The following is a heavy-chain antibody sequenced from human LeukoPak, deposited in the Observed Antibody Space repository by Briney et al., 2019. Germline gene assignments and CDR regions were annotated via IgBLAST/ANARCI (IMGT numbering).Heavy chain of an antibody. CDR2: ISSSSSTI. V-gene: IGHV3-48*01. J-gene: IGHJ4*02. Sequence: GGSLRLSCAASGFTFSSYSMNWVRQAPGKGLEWVSYISSSSSTIYYADSVKGRFTISRDNSKNTLYLQMNSLRAEDTAVYYCAKDPRQVVTGLDYWGQGTLVTVSS. CDR3: AKDPRQVVTGLDY. D-gene: IGHD2-21*02. CDR1: GFTFSSYS.